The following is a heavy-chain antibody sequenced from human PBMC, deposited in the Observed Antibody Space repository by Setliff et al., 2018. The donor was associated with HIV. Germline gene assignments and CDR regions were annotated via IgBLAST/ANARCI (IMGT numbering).Heavy chain of an antibody. CDR3: ARTSDSSGYYYYYYYMDV. V-gene: IGHV4-34*01. Sequence: LSLTCAVYGGSFSGYYWSWIRQPPGKGLEWIGEINHSGSTNYNPSLKSRVTISVGTSKNQFSLKLSSVTAADTAVYYCARTSDSSGYYYYYYYMDVWGKGTTVTVSS. J-gene: IGHJ6*03. CDR2: INHSGST. D-gene: IGHD3-22*01. CDR1: GGSFSGYY.